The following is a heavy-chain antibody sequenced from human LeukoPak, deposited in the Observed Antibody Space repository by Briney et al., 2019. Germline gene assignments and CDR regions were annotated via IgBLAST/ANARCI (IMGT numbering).Heavy chain of an antibody. J-gene: IGHJ5*02. V-gene: IGHV3-53*01. CDR2: IHSSGGT. Sequence: PGGSLRLSCAASGFTVSSTYMSWVRQAPGKGLEWVSAIHSSGGTYYADSVKGRFTISRDTSKNTLYLQINSLRVEDTAVYYCIVFGDSNHWGQGTLVTVSS. CDR1: GFTVSSTY. D-gene: IGHD4-17*01. CDR3: IVFGDSNH.